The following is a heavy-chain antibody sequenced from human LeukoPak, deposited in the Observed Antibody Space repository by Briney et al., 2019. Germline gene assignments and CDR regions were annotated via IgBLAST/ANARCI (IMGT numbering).Heavy chain of an antibody. D-gene: IGHD6-13*01. Sequence: ASVKVSCKASGYTFTGYYMHWVRQAPGQGLEWMGWINPNSGGTNYAQKFQGRVTMTRDTSISTAYMELSRLRSDDTAVYYCAREIDSSRSRWFDPWGQGTLVTVSS. J-gene: IGHJ5*02. V-gene: IGHV1-2*02. CDR2: INPNSGGT. CDR1: GYTFTGYY. CDR3: AREIDSSRSRWFDP.